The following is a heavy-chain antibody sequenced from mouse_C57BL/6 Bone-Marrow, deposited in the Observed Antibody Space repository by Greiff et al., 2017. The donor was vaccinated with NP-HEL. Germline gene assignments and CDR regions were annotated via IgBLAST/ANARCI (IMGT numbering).Heavy chain of an antibody. CDR2: ISSGGSYT. Sequence: EVKLMESGGDLVKPGGSLKLSCAASGFTFSSYGMSWVRQTPDKRLEWVATISSGGSYTYYPDSVKGRITISRDNAKNTLYLQMSSLKSEDTAMYYCARDYSNYAWFAYWGQGTLVTVSA. J-gene: IGHJ3*01. D-gene: IGHD2-5*01. V-gene: IGHV5-6*01. CDR3: ARDYSNYAWFAY. CDR1: GFTFSSYG.